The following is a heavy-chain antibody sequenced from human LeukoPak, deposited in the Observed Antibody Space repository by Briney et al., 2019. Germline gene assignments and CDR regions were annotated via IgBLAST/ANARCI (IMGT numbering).Heavy chain of an antibody. Sequence: QPGRSLRLSCAASGFTFDDYAMHWVRQAPGKGLEWVSGISWNSGSIGYADSVKGRFTISRDNAKNSLYLQMNSLRAEDTAVYYCAREGYCTNGVCYSSFDYYYYMDVWGKGTTVTVSS. CDR2: ISWNSGSI. J-gene: IGHJ6*03. D-gene: IGHD2-8*01. CDR3: AREGYCTNGVCYSSFDYYYYMDV. CDR1: GFTFDDYA. V-gene: IGHV3-9*01.